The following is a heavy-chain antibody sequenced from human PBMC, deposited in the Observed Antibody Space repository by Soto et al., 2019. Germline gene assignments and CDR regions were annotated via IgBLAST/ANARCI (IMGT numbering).Heavy chain of an antibody. V-gene: IGHV3-9*01. J-gene: IGHJ5*02. CDR1: VFTFDDYA. CDR2: ISWNSGSI. D-gene: IGHD5-18*01. Sequence: PVGSLRLSCASSVFTFDDYAMHCVRQSPGKCLEWVSGISWNSGSIGYADSVKGRFTISRDNAKNSLYLQMNSLRAEDTALYYCAKARYSYGPDWFDPWGQGTLVTVSS. CDR3: AKARYSYGPDWFDP.